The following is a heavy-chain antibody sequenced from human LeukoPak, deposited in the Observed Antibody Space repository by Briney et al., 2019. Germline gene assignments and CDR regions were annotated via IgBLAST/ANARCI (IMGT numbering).Heavy chain of an antibody. Sequence: SETLSLTCTVSGGSISSSSYYWGWIRQPPGKGLEWIGSIYYSGSTYYNPSLKSRVTISVDTSKNQLSLKLSSVTAADTAVYYCARHRVKITMVRGASGGFDYWGQGTLVTVSS. D-gene: IGHD3-10*01. V-gene: IGHV4-39*01. CDR3: ARHRVKITMVRGASGGFDY. CDR2: IYYSGST. J-gene: IGHJ4*02. CDR1: GGSISSSSYY.